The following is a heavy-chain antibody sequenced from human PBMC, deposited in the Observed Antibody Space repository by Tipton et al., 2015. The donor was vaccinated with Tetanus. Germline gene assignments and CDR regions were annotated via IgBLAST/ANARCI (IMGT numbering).Heavy chain of an antibody. CDR2: INPSGGST. Sequence: QLVQSGAEVEKPGASVKVSCKASGYTFTRYYIHWVRQAPGQGLEWMGEINPSGGSTNYAQKFQDRVTMTRDTSTSTVYMDVRSLRSEDTAVYYCARTQDGYNSGWFDSWGQGTLLTVSS. CDR3: ARTQDGYNSGWFDS. V-gene: IGHV1-46*01. J-gene: IGHJ5*01. CDR1: GYTFTRYY. D-gene: IGHD3-10*01.